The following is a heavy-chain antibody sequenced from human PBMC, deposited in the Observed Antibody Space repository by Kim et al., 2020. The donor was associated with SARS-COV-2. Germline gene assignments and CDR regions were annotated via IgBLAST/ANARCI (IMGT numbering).Heavy chain of an antibody. J-gene: IGHJ6*02. CDR3: ARGWDSSSWYYFGMDV. Sequence: ASVKVFCKASGYTFTSYDINWVRQATGQGLEWMGWMNPNSGNTGYAQKFQGRVTMTRNTSISTAYMELSSLRSEDTAVYYCARGWDSSSWYYFGMDVWGQGTTVTVSS. CDR2: MNPNSGNT. V-gene: IGHV1-8*01. CDR1: GYTFTSYD. D-gene: IGHD6-13*01.